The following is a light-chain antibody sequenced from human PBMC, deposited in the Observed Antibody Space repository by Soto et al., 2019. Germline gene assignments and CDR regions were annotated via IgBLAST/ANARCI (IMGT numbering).Light chain of an antibody. J-gene: IGLJ1*01. CDR2: DDD. V-gene: IGLV1-51*01. CDR3: GSWDSSLSAYV. Sequence: QSVMTQPPSVSAAPGQRVTISCSGSSYNIGGNSVSWYQQLPGTAPKLLIYDDDKRHSGITDRFSGSKSGTSATLGITGFQSGDEADHYCGSWDSSLSAYVFGTGTKVTV. CDR1: SYNIGGNS.